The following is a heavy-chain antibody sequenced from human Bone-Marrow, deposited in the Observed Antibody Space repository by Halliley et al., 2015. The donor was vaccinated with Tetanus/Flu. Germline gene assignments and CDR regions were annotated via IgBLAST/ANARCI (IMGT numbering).Heavy chain of an antibody. V-gene: IGHV4-30-4*01. CDR2: LHYSGNR. CDR3: ARDGLLPFGEGNWFDP. J-gene: IGHJ5*02. Sequence: MGFLHYSGNRHYNASLKSRVTISMDTSKNQFSLNLSSVTVADTAVYYCARDGLLPFGEGNWFDPWGQGTLVTVSS. D-gene: IGHD3-10*01.